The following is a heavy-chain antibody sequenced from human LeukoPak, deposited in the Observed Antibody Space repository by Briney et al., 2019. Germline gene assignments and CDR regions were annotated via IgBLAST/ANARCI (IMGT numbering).Heavy chain of an antibody. V-gene: IGHV4-59*01. D-gene: IGHD4/OR15-4a*01. CDR3: ARATNYYFDY. Sequence: SETLSLTCTVSGGSISSYYWSWIRQPPGKGLEWIGYIYYSGSTNYNPSLKSPVTISVDTSKNQFSLKLSSVTAADTAVYYCARATNYYFDYWGQGTLVTVSS. J-gene: IGHJ4*02. CDR2: IYYSGST. CDR1: GGSISSYY.